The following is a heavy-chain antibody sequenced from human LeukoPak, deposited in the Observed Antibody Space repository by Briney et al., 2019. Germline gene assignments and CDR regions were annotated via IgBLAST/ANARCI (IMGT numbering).Heavy chain of an antibody. CDR2: ISWDGGST. CDR1: GFTFDDCT. J-gene: IGHJ6*03. V-gene: IGHV3-43*01. Sequence: GVCLRLSCAASGFTFDDCTMHWVRQAPGKGLEWVSLISWDGGSTYYADSVKGRFTISGDNSKNSLYLQMNSLRTEDTALYYCAKDAAAASYMDVWGKGTTVTVSS. CDR3: AKDAAAASYMDV. D-gene: IGHD6-13*01.